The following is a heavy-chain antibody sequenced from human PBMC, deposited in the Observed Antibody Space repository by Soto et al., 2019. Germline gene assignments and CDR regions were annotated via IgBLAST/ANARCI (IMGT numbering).Heavy chain of an antibody. Sequence: QVQLQESGPGLVKPSETLSLTCTVSGGSISSYYWSWIRQPPGKGLEWIGYIYYSGSTNYNPSLRSQSTLSVDTSKNQYPLKRGSVTAADTAVYYGARRYCGGDCYPPWVNGAFDIWGQGTMVTVSS. D-gene: IGHD2-21*02. CDR3: ARRYCGGDCYPPWVNGAFDI. J-gene: IGHJ3*02. CDR1: GGSISSYY. V-gene: IGHV4-59*01. CDR2: IYYSGST.